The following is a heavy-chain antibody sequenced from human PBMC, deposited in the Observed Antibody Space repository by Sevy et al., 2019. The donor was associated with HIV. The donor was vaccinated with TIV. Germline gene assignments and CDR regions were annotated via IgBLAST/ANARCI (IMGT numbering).Heavy chain of an antibody. CDR2: IWYDGTIK. CDR3: ARGGGYCGGDCYSIDY. J-gene: IGHJ4*02. D-gene: IGHD2-21*02. CDR1: GFTFSSYV. Sequence: GGSLRLSCAASGFTFSSYVMHWVRQAPGKGLEWVALIWYDGTIKYYADSVKGRFTISRDNSKDTLFLQMNSLTPDDTTVYYCARGGGYCGGDCYSIDYWGQRALVTVSS. V-gene: IGHV3-33*08.